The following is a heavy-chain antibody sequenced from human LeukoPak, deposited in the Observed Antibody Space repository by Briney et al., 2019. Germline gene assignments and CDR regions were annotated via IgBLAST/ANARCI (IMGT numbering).Heavy chain of an antibody. CDR1: GGSFSGYY. Sequence: PSETLSLTCAVYGGSFSGYYWSWIRQPPGKGLEWIGEINHSGSTNYNPSLKSRVTISVDTSKNQFSLKLSSVTAADTAVYYCARAWEMATIGAFDYWGQGTLVTVSS. V-gene: IGHV4-34*01. D-gene: IGHD5-24*01. CDR2: INHSGST. J-gene: IGHJ4*02. CDR3: ARAWEMATIGAFDY.